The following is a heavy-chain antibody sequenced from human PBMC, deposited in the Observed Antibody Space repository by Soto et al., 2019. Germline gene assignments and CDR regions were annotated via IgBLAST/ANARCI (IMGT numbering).Heavy chain of an antibody. Sequence: EVQLLESGGNVVQPGGSLRLSCAASGFTFSSYALTWVRQAPGKGLEWISGISGSGGSTYYADSVKGRFPISRDNSMHTLYLQMDSLSAEDTAIYYCARHHGGVLSHFHSWGQGTLVTVSS. J-gene: IGHJ4*02. CDR3: ARHHGGVLSHFHS. D-gene: IGHD3-10*01. CDR2: ISGSGGST. CDR1: GFTFSSYA. V-gene: IGHV3-23*01.